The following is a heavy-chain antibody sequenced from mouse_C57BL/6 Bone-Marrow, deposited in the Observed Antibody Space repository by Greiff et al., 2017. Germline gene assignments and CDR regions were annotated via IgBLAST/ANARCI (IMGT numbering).Heavy chain of an antibody. CDR3: ARNYGSSYDAMDY. CDR1: GYAFTNYL. CDR2: INPGSGGT. J-gene: IGHJ4*01. Sequence: QVQLKQSGAELVRPGTSVKVSCKASGYAFTNYLIEWVKQRPGQGLEWIGVINPGSGGTNYNEKFKGKATLTADKSSSTAYMQLSSLTAEDSAVYCCARNYGSSYDAMDYWGQGTSVTVSS. V-gene: IGHV1-54*01. D-gene: IGHD1-1*01.